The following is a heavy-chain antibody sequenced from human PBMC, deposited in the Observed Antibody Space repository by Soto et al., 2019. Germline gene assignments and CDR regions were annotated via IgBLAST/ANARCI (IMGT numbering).Heavy chain of an antibody. CDR1: GYTFRSYD. CDR3: ARGFVDIVATNWFDP. V-gene: IGHV1-8*01. J-gene: IGHJ5*02. Sequence: EASVKVSCKASGYTFRSYDINWVRQATGQGLEWMGWMNPNSGNTGYAQKFQGRVTMTTDTSINTAYMELSSLRSEDTAVYYCARGFVDIVATNWFDPWGQGTLVTVSS. D-gene: IGHD5-12*01. CDR2: MNPNSGNT.